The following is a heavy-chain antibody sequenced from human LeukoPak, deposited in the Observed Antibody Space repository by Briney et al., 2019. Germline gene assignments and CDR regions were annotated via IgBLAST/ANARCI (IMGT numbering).Heavy chain of an antibody. J-gene: IGHJ3*02. D-gene: IGHD2-21*01. CDR2: ISWNSGSI. CDR3: SKDMVFGGGDAFDI. Sequence: GGSLRLSCAASGFTFDDYAMHWVRQAPGKGLEWVSGISWNSGSIGYADSVKGRFTISRDNAKNSLYLQMNSLRAEDTALYYCSKDMVFGGGDAFDIWGQGTMVTVSS. CDR1: GFTFDDYA. V-gene: IGHV3-9*01.